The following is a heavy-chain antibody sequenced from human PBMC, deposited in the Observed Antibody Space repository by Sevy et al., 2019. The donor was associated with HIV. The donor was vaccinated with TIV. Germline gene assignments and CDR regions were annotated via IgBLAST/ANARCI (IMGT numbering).Heavy chain of an antibody. CDR2: ISGRSSYI. CDR3: ARDGGCSSTSCLLYFDS. CDR1: RFTFSDYY. D-gene: IGHD2-2*01. Sequence: GGSLRLSCAASRFTFSDYYMNWVRQAPGKGLEWVSSISGRSSYIHYADSVRGRFTISRDNAKNSLYLQMNSLRADDTAVYFCARDGGCSSTSCLLYFDSWGQGALVTVSS. V-gene: IGHV3-21*06. J-gene: IGHJ4*02.